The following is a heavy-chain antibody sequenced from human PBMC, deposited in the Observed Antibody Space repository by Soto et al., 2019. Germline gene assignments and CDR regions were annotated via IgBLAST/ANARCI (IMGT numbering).Heavy chain of an antibody. Sequence: PSQTLSLTCAIAGDSVSTDSATWTWIRQSPSRGLEWLGRTYYRSKWFNDYAVSLRGRITINPDTSKNQFSLQLNSVTAEDTAVYYCVRLVGSSYFYFWGQGTPVTVSX. D-gene: IGHD1-26*01. V-gene: IGHV6-1*01. CDR3: VRLVGSSYFYF. J-gene: IGHJ4*02. CDR2: TYYRSKWFN. CDR1: GDSVSTDSAT.